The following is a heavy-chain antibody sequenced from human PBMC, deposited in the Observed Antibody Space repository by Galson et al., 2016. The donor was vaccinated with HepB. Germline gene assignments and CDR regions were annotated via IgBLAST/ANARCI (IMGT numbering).Heavy chain of an antibody. Sequence: SLRLSCAASGFSFSSYSMNWVRQAPGKGLEWVSSITSDFTYIYYADSVEGRFTISRDNAKNSLYLQMNSLRVEDTAVYYSARGPYDVGGYYPLQFDSWGQGALSPSPQ. J-gene: IGHJ4*02. CDR3: ARGPYDVGGYYPLQFDS. CDR2: ITSDFTYI. CDR1: GFSFSSYS. V-gene: IGHV3-21*01. D-gene: IGHD3-22*01.